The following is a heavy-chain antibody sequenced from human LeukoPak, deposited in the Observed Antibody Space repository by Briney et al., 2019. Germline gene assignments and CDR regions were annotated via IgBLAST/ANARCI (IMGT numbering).Heavy chain of an antibody. D-gene: IGHD6-19*01. CDR3: AKSRSGAVSGTLHFDY. V-gene: IGHV3-23*01. CDR1: GFTFSSYA. Sequence: GGSLRLSCAASGFTFSSYAMSWVRQAPGKGLEWVSTISGSGGSTYYADSVKGRFTISRDNSKNTLYLQMNSLRAEDTAVYYCAKSRSGAVSGTLHFDYWGQGTLVTVSS. CDR2: ISGSGGST. J-gene: IGHJ4*02.